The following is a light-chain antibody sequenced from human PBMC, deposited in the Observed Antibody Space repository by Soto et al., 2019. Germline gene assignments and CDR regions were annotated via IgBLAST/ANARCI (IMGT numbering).Light chain of an antibody. Sequence: EIVLMQSPGTLSLSPGERATLSCRASQSVSGASLTWFQQKPGQAPRLLIYDASSRATGIPDRFSGSGSGTDFTLTITRLEPEDFAVYYCQQFAGTPYTFGQGTKLEIK. CDR3: QQFAGTPYT. CDR2: DAS. V-gene: IGKV3-20*01. J-gene: IGKJ2*01. CDR1: QSVSGAS.